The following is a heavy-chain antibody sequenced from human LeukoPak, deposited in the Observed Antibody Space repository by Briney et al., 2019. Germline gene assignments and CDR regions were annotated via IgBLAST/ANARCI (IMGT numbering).Heavy chain of an antibody. D-gene: IGHD1-26*01. J-gene: IGHJ4*02. V-gene: IGHV3-9*01. Sequence: GGSLRLSCAASGFTFDDYAMHWVRQAPGKGLEWVSGISWNSGSIGYADSVKGRFTISGDNAKNSLYLQMNSLRAEDTALYYCAKDITGGSYGFDYWGQGTLVTVSS. CDR1: GFTFDDYA. CDR3: AKDITGGSYGFDY. CDR2: ISWNSGSI.